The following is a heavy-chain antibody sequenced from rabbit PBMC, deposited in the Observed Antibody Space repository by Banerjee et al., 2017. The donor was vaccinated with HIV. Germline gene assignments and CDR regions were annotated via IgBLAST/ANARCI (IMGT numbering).Heavy chain of an antibody. J-gene: IGHJ2*01. V-gene: IGHV1S40*01. CDR1: GFSFRSSYW. CDR3: ARSYGGNTFGAFDP. D-gene: IGHD4-2*01. Sequence: QSLEESGGGLVKHGASLTLPCTASGFSFRSSYWMCWVRQAPGKGLEWIGCIYTGGSCSTYYASGAKGRFTISKTSSTTVTLQMTSLTAADTATYFCARSYGGNTFGAFDPWGPGSLVTVS. CDR2: IYTGGSCST.